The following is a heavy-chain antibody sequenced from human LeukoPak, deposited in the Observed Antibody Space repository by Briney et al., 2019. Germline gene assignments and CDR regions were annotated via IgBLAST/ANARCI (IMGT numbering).Heavy chain of an antibody. CDR1: GFTVSSNC. V-gene: IGHV3-53*01. CDR2: IYNDGST. D-gene: IGHD3-22*01. Sequence: PGGSLRLSCVASGFTVSSNCVSWVRQAPGKGLEWVSIIYNDGSTFYADSVKGRFTISRDNSKNTLYLQMDSLSAEDTAVYYCTRTYYDDSGSLRYWGQGTLVTVSS. J-gene: IGHJ4*02. CDR3: TRTYYDDSGSLRY.